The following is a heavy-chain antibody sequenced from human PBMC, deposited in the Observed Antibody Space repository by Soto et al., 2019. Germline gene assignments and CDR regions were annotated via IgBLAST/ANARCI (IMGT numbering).Heavy chain of an antibody. V-gene: IGHV3-23*01. D-gene: IGHD1-1*01. CDR2: ISSSGGSR. CDR1: GFNFNTFA. J-gene: IGHJ5*02. CDR3: AKDPPSPWTANWVDP. Sequence: EEQVSESGGALVQPGGSLRLSCAASGFNFNTFAMSWIRQAPGKGLEWVSHISSSGGSRDYADSVRGRFTISRVNSKNVLFLQMNSLRADDTATYYCAKDPPSPWTANWVDPWGKGTLVTFSS.